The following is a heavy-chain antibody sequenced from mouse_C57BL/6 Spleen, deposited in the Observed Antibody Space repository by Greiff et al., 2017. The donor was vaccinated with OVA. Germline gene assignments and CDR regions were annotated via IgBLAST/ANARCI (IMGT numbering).Heavy chain of an antibody. CDR2: IDPSDSET. CDR1: GYTFTSYW. J-gene: IGHJ1*03. D-gene: IGHD4-1*01. CDR3: ARSWDEGYFDV. Sequence: QVQLQQPGAELVRPGSSVKLSCKASGYTFTSYWMHWVKQRPIQGLEWIGNIDPSDSETHYNQKFKDKATLTVDKSSSTAYMQLSSLTSEDSAVYYCARSWDEGYFDVWGTGTTVTVSS. V-gene: IGHV1-52*01.